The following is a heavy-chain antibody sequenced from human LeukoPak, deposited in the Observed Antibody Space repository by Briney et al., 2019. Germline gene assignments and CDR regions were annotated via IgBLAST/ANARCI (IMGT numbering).Heavy chain of an antibody. Sequence: SETLSLTCTVSDGSISSYYWSWIRQPPGKGLEWIGYIYYSGSTNYNPSLKSRVTISVDTSKNQFSLKLSSVTAADTAVYYCAVSSTTVTSDYYYGMDVWGQGTTVTVSS. CDR3: AVSSTTVTSDYYYGMDV. J-gene: IGHJ6*02. D-gene: IGHD4-11*01. CDR1: DGSISSYY. CDR2: IYYSGST. V-gene: IGHV4-59*12.